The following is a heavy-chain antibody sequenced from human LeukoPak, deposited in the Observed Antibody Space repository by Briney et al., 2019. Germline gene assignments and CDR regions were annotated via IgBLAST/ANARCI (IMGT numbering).Heavy chain of an antibody. CDR3: ARPDGYGLVGI. V-gene: IGHV4-39*07. D-gene: IGHD3-10*01. CDR2: INYSGNI. Sequence: SETLSLTCTVSGGSISSVSYYWGWIRQPPGKGLEWIGSINYSGNIYYAPSPKTRVTISVDTSKNPFSLTLSSVTAADTAVYYCARPDGYGLVGIWGQGTMVTVSS. CDR1: GGSISSVSYY. J-gene: IGHJ3*02.